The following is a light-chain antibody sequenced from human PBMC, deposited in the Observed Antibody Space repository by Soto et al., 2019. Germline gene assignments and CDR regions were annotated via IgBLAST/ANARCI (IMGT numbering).Light chain of an antibody. Sequence: QSALTQPASVSGSPGQSITISCTGTSSDVGGYNYVSWYQQHPGKAPKLMIYDVTNRPSGVSSRFSGSKSGNTASLTISGLQAEDEADYYCSSYTPSSTWVFGGGTQLTVL. V-gene: IGLV2-14*01. J-gene: IGLJ3*02. CDR1: SSDVGGYNY. CDR3: SSYTPSSTWV. CDR2: DVT.